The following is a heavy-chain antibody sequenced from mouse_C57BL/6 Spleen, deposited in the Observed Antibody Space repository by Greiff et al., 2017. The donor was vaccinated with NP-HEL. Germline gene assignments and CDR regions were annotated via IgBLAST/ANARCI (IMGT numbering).Heavy chain of an antibody. Sequence: QVQLQQPGAELVRPGSSVKLSCKASGYTFTSYWMHWVKQRPIQGLEWIGNIDPSDSETHYNQKFKDKATLTVDKSSSTAYMQLSSLTSEDSAVYYCAIDSSGYDYYAMDYWGQGTSVTVSS. CDR2: IDPSDSET. CDR3: AIDSSGYDYYAMDY. V-gene: IGHV1-52*01. CDR1: GYTFTSYW. J-gene: IGHJ4*01. D-gene: IGHD3-2*02.